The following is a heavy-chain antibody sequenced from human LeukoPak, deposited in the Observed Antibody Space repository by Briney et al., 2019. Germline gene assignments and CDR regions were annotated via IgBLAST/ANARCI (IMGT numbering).Heavy chain of an antibody. V-gene: IGHV3-21*01. CDR2: ISSSSTYI. J-gene: IGHJ5*01. D-gene: IGHD3-10*01. CDR1: GFTFSTYS. Sequence: GGSLRLSCAASGFTFSTYSMNWVRQAPGKGLEWVSFISSSSTYIYYADSVKGRFTISRDDAKNSLYLQMSSLRADDTAVYYCARDRVVSGRFGEVASWGQGTLVTVSS. CDR3: ARDRVVSGRFGEVAS.